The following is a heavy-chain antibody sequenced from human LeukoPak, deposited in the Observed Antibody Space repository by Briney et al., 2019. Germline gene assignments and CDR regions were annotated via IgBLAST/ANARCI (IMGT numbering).Heavy chain of an antibody. CDR3: ARAQIAARRYVDY. J-gene: IGHJ4*02. CDR2: IYTSGST. V-gene: IGHV4-61*02. CDR1: GGSISSGSYY. Sequence: LSETLSLTCTVSGGSISSGSYYWSWIRQPAGKGLEWIGRIYTSGSTNYNPSLKSRVTISVDTSKNQFSLKLSSVTAADTAVYYCARAQIAARRYVDYWGQGTLVTVSS. D-gene: IGHD6-6*01.